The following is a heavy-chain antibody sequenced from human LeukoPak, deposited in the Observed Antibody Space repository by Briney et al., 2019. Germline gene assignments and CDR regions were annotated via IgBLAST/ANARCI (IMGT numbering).Heavy chain of an antibody. J-gene: IGHJ4*02. CDR3: AIGVAVANFDY. V-gene: IGHV1-2*02. Sequence: ASVKVSCKASGYTFTGYYMHWVRQAPGQGLEWMGWINPNNGGTSYAQKFQDRVTMTRDTSISTAYMDLSRLRSDDTAVYYCAIGVAVANFDYWGQGTLVTVSS. CDR2: INPNNGGT. CDR1: GYTFTGYY. D-gene: IGHD6-19*01.